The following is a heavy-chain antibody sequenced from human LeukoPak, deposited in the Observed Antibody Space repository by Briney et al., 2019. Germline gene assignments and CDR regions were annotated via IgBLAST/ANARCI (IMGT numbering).Heavy chain of an antibody. J-gene: IGHJ3*02. CDR1: GGSFSGYY. CDR2: ISGSGGST. CDR3: AKGEWELI. Sequence: ETLSLTCAVYGGSFSGYYWSWVRQAPGKGLEWVSAISGSGGSTYYADSVKGRFTISRDNSKNTLYLQMNSLRAEDTAVYYCAKGEWELIWGQGTMVTVSS. D-gene: IGHD1-26*01. V-gene: IGHV3-23*01.